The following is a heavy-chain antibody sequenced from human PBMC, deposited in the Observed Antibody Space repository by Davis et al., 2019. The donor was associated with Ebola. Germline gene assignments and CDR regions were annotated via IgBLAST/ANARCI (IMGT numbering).Heavy chain of an antibody. J-gene: IGHJ4*02. V-gene: IGHV4-59*12. CDR2: IYYSGST. CDR1: GGSISSYY. Sequence: SETLSLTCTVSGGSISSYYWSWIRQPPGKGLEWIGSIYYSGSTYYNPSLKSRVTISVDTTKNQFSLKLSSVTAADTAVYYCARGRWFDYWGQGTLVTVSS. D-gene: IGHD6-13*01. CDR3: ARGRWFDY.